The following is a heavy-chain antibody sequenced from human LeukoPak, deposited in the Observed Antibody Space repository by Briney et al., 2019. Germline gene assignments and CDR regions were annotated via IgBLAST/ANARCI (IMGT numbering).Heavy chain of an antibody. D-gene: IGHD3-10*01. V-gene: IGHV3-23*01. Sequence: PGGSLRLSCAASGFTFSSYAMSWVRQAPGKGLEWVSAINGSGGSTYYADSVKGRFTISRDNSKNTLYLQMNSLRAEDTAVYYCAKALVPRPYGSTFDYWGQGTLVTVSS. J-gene: IGHJ4*02. CDR1: GFTFSSYA. CDR3: AKALVPRPYGSTFDY. CDR2: INGSGGST.